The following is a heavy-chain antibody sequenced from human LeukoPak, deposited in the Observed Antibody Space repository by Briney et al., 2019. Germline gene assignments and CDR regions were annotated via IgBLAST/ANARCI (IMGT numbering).Heavy chain of an antibody. CDR3: ARTSIITMVRGVLDY. D-gene: IGHD3-10*01. J-gene: IGHJ4*02. CDR2: INHSGST. Sequence: SETLSLTCAVYGGSFSGCYWSWIRQPPGKGLEWIGEINHSGSTNYNPSLKSRVTISVDTSKNQFSLKLSSVTAADTAVYYCARTSIITMVRGVLDYWGQGTLVTVSS. V-gene: IGHV4-34*01. CDR1: GGSFSGCY.